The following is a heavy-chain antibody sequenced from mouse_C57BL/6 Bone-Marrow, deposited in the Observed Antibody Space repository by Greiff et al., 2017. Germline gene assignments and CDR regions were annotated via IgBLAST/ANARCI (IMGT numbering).Heavy chain of an antibody. CDR2: IDPSDSYT. D-gene: IGHD2-3*01. J-gene: IGHJ1*03. CDR3: ARLGDIYDGYYVGWYFDV. CDR1: GYTFTSYW. Sequence: QVQLQQPGAELVRPGTSVKLSCKASGYTFTSYWMHWVKQRPGQGLEWIGVIDPSDSYTNYNQKFKGKATLTVDTSSSTAYMQLSSLTSEDSAVYYCARLGDIYDGYYVGWYFDVWGTGTTVTVSS. V-gene: IGHV1-59*01.